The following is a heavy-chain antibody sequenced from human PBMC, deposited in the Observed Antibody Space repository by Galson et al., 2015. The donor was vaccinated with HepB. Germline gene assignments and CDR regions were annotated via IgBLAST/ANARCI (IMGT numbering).Heavy chain of an antibody. J-gene: IGHJ6*02. Sequence: SPRLSCAASGFTFSSYSMNWVRQAPGKGLEWVSSISSSSSYIYYADSVKGRFTISRDNAKNSLYLQMNSLRAEDRAVYYCARGEWDIVVVPAAIGYYYYYYGMDVWGQGTTVTVSS. CDR1: GFTFSSYS. V-gene: IGHV3-21*01. D-gene: IGHD2-2*02. CDR3: ARGEWDIVVVPAAIGYYYYYYGMDV. CDR2: ISSSSSYI.